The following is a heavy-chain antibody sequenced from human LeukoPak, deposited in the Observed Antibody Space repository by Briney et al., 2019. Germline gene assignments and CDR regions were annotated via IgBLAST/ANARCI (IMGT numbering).Heavy chain of an antibody. CDR1: GFTFSSYA. CDR2: ISYDGSNK. D-gene: IGHD4-17*01. J-gene: IGHJ6*02. Sequence: GGSLRLSCAASGFTFSSYAMHWVRQAPGKGLEWVAVISYDGSNKYYADSVKGRFTISRDNSKNTLYLQMNSLRAADTAVYYCARGCRDYPPYGMDVWGQGTTVTVSS. V-gene: IGHV3-30-3*01. CDR3: ARGCRDYPPYGMDV.